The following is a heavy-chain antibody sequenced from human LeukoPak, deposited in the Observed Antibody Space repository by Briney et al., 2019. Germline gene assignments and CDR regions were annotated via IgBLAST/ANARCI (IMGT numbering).Heavy chain of an antibody. CDR3: ARERGNIYSGNYYRLPDL. CDR2: INPSDDST. J-gene: IGHJ4*02. V-gene: IGHV1-46*01. Sequence: GASVKVSCKASGYTSTSYYLHWVRQAPGQGLEWMGIINPSDDSTNYAQKFQGRVTMTSDMSTSTAYMELSSLRSEDTAVYYCARERGNIYSGNYYRLPDLWGQGTLVTVSS. D-gene: IGHD1-26*01. CDR1: GYTSTSYY.